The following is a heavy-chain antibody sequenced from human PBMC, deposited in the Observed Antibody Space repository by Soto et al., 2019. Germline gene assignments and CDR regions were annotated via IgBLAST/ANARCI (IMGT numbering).Heavy chain of an antibody. Sequence: QVQLVQSGAEVKRPGTSVKVSCKASGGTLSSYAISWVRHAPVHGLASMVGIVPSFGSADYAHNFQGRVTITADESTNTVYMELSSLTSDDTALYYCARETGPVFDGSGYDQWGRINWGQGTLVTVSS. CDR2: IVPSFGSA. J-gene: IGHJ4*02. D-gene: IGHD3-22*01. V-gene: IGHV1-69*01. CDR3: ARETGPVFDGSGYDQWGRIN. CDR1: GGTLSSYA.